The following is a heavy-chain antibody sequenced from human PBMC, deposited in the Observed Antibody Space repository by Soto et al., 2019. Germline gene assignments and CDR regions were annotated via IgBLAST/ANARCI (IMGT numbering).Heavy chain of an antibody. Sequence: ASVKVSCKASGGTFSSYAISWVRQAPGQGLEWMGGIIPIFGTANYAQKFQGRVTITADESTSTAYMELSSLRSEDTAVYYCARDGIVVVPAAKRGGSWFDPWGQGTLVTVSS. CDR1: GGTFSSYA. CDR2: IIPIFGTA. CDR3: ARDGIVVVPAAKRGGSWFDP. V-gene: IGHV1-69*13. J-gene: IGHJ5*02. D-gene: IGHD2-2*01.